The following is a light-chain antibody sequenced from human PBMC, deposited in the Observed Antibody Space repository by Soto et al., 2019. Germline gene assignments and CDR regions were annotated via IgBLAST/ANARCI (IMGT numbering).Light chain of an antibody. V-gene: IGLV2-14*01. CDR2: EVS. CDR1: SSDVGGYNY. Sequence: QSALTQPASVSGSPGQSITISCTGTSSDVGGYNYVSWYQQHPGKAPKLMIYEVSNRPSGVSNRVSGSKSGNTASLTISGLQDEDEADYYCSSYTSSSTLVFGGGTKVTVL. CDR3: SSYTSSSTLV. J-gene: IGLJ2*01.